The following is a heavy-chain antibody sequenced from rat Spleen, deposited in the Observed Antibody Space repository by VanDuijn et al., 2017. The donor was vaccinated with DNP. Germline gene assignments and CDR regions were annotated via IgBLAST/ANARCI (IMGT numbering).Heavy chain of an antibody. Sequence: EVQLVESGGGLVQPGRSLKLSCAVSGFTFNDYYMAWVRQAPAKGLEWVATLSYNGGTPYYRDSVKGRFTVSRDNAKSTLYLQMDSLRSEDTATYYCARLITTTFDYWGQGVMVTVSS. D-gene: IGHD1-10*01. CDR1: GFTFNDYY. CDR3: ARLITTTFDY. CDR2: LSYNGGTP. V-gene: IGHV5-7*01. J-gene: IGHJ2*01.